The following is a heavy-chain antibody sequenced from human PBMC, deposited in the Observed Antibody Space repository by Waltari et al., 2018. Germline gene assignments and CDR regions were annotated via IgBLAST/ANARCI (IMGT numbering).Heavy chain of an antibody. Sequence: EVQLVQSGAEVKKPGATVKISCKASGDTFIDYFMHWVQQDPGKGLEWVGRIDPEDGETVYAEKFQGRVTITADTSTDTSYLELSSLRSDDTAVYYCAPLPGGSGQTFDYWGQGTLLTVSS. D-gene: IGHD3-10*01. CDR3: APLPGGSGQTFDY. CDR1: GDTFIDYF. J-gene: IGHJ4*02. CDR2: IDPEDGET. V-gene: IGHV1-69-2*01.